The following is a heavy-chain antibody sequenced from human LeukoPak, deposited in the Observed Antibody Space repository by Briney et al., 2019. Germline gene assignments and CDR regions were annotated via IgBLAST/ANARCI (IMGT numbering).Heavy chain of an antibody. D-gene: IGHD3-10*01. Sequence: GGSLRPSCAASGFTFSSYAMSWVRQAPGKGLEWVSAISGSGGSTYYADSVKGRFTISRDNSKNTLYLQMNSLRAEDTAVYYCAKAIYGSGSYPTYNWFDPWGQGTLVTVSS. J-gene: IGHJ5*02. CDR3: AKAIYGSGSYPTYNWFDP. CDR1: GFTFSSYA. CDR2: ISGSGGST. V-gene: IGHV3-23*01.